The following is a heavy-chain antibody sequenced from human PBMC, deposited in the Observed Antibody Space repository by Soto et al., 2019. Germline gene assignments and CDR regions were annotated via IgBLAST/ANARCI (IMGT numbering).Heavy chain of an antibody. V-gene: IGHV4-39*01. CDR1: GGSSSSSSYY. J-gene: IGHJ3*02. D-gene: IGHD2-8*01. Sequence: SETPSLPCTVSGGSSSSSSYYWGWIRQPPGKGLEWIGSMYYSGSTYHNPSLKSRVTISVDTSKNQFSLKLSSVTAADTAVYYCARSTNLDGVDIWGQGTMVTVSS. CDR3: ARSTNLDGVDI. CDR2: MYYSGST.